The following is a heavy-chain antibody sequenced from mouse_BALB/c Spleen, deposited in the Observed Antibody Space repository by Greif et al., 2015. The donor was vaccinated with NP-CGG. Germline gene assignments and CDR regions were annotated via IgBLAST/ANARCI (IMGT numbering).Heavy chain of an antibody. Sequence: VQLKDSGAELVKPGASVKLSCTASGFNIKDTYMHWVKQRPEQGLEWIGRINPANGNTKYDPKFQGKATITADTSSNTAYLQLSSLTSEDTAVYYCARNRYAAWFAYWGQGTLVTVSA. V-gene: IGHV14-3*02. CDR1: GFNIKDTY. D-gene: IGHD2-14*01. CDR3: ARNRYAAWFAY. J-gene: IGHJ3*01. CDR2: INPANGNT.